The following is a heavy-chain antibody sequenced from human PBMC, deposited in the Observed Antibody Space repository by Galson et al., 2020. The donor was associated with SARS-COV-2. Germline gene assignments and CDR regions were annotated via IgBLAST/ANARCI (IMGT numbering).Heavy chain of an antibody. CDR1: GYSISSGYY. CDR3: ARVQDTAMVSHWFDP. Sequence: SETLSLTCTVSGYSISSGYYWGWIRQPPGKGLEWIGSIYHSGSTYYNPSLKSRVTISVDTSKNQFSLKLSSVTAADTAVYYCARVQDTAMVSHWFDPWGQGTLVTVSS. CDR2: IYHSGST. V-gene: IGHV4-38-2*02. J-gene: IGHJ5*02. D-gene: IGHD5-18*01.